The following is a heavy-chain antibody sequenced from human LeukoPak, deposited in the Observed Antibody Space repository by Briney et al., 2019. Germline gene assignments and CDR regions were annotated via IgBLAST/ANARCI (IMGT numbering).Heavy chain of an antibody. Sequence: GGSLRLSCAASGFTFSTYTMYWVRHPPGKRLEWVSIIGSSGGGIHYADSVKGRFSISRDDSKSTLYLQMNSLRAEDTAVYYCAKVAPLGDGDYWYFDLWGRGTLVTVSS. CDR2: IGSSGGGI. D-gene: IGHD4-17*01. CDR3: AKVAPLGDGDYWYFDL. CDR1: GFTFSTYT. V-gene: IGHV3-23*01. J-gene: IGHJ2*01.